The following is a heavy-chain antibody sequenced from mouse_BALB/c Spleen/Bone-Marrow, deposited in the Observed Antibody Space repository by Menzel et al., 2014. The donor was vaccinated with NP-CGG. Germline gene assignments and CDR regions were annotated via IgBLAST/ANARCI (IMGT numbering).Heavy chain of an antibody. D-gene: IGHD2-1*01. J-gene: IGHJ3*01. Sequence: VKLVESGPGLVAPSQSLSITCTVSGFSLTNYGVHRVRQPPGKGLEWLGIIWAGGSTNYNSALMSRLSISKDNSKSQVFLKMNSLQTDDTAMYYCAREGNLAYWGQGTLVTVSA. CDR3: AREGNLAY. CDR1: GFSLTNYG. CDR2: IWAGGST. V-gene: IGHV2-9*02.